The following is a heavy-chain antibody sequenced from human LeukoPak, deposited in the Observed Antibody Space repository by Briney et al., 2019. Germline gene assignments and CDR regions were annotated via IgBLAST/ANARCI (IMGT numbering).Heavy chain of an antibody. Sequence: GGSLRLSCAASGFTFSSYWMHWVRQAPGKGLVWVSRINSDGSSTSYADSGKGRFTISRDNAKNTLYLQMNSLRAEDTAVYYCARDHGYSYYYYYYYMDVWGKGTTVTVSS. CDR2: INSDGSST. V-gene: IGHV3-74*01. CDR3: ARDHGYSYYYYYYYMDV. J-gene: IGHJ6*03. D-gene: IGHD5-18*01. CDR1: GFTFSSYW.